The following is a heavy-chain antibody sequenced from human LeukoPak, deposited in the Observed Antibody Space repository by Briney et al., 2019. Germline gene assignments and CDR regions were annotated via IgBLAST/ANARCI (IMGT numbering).Heavy chain of an antibody. Sequence: ASVKVSCKASGYSFTYHYMHWVRQAPGQGLEWMGIINPSGGSTSYAQKFQGRVTMTRDMSTSTVYMELSSLRSEDTAVYYCAKDLSSGYPHAFDIWGQGTMVTVSS. D-gene: IGHD3-22*01. CDR2: INPSGGST. CDR1: GYSFTYHY. CDR3: AKDLSSGYPHAFDI. J-gene: IGHJ3*02. V-gene: IGHV1-46*01.